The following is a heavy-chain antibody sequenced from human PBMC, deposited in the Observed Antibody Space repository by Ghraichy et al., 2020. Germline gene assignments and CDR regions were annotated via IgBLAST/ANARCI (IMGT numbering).Heavy chain of an antibody. CDR3: ARAYAQYQLLPYGGFGF. D-gene: IGHD2-2*01. CDR1: GFTFSSYA. Sequence: GGSLRLSCAASGFTFSSYAMHWVRQAPGKGLEWVAVISYDGSNKYYADSVKGRFTISRDNSKNTLYLQMNSLRAEDTAVYYCARAYAQYQLLPYGGFGFWGQGTLVTLPS. CDR2: ISYDGSNK. J-gene: IGHJ4*02. V-gene: IGHV3-30*04.